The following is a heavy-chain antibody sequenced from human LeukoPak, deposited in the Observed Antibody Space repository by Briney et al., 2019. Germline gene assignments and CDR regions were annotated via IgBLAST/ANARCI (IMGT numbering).Heavy chain of an antibody. J-gene: IGHJ3*02. Sequence: PSQILSLTCTVSGGSISSGDYYWSWIRQPPGKGLEWLGYIYYSGSTYYNPSLKSRVTISVDTSKNQFSLKLSSVTAADTAVYYCAREGVTTGGAFDIWGQGTMVTVSS. CDR1: GGSISSGDYY. CDR3: AREGVTTGGAFDI. D-gene: IGHD4-11*01. CDR2: IYYSGST. V-gene: IGHV4-30-4*08.